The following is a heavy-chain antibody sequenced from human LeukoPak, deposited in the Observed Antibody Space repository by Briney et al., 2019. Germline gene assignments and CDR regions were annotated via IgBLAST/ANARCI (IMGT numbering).Heavy chain of an antibody. CDR3: ARVEIALRATSWFDP. V-gene: IGHV4-59*01. Sequence: SETLSLTCTVSGGSISSYYWSWIRQPPGKGLEWIGYIYYSGSTNYNPSLKSRVTISVDTSKNQFSLKLSSVTVADTAVYYCARVEIALRATSWFDPWGQGTLVTVSS. J-gene: IGHJ5*02. CDR2: IYYSGST. D-gene: IGHD1-14*01. CDR1: GGSISSYY.